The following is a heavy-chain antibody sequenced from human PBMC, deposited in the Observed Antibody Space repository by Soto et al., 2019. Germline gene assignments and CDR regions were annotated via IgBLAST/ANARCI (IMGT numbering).Heavy chain of an antibody. Sequence: ASVKVSCKASGYTFTSYGISWVRQAPGQGLEWMGWISAYNGNTNYAQKLQGRVTMTTDTSTSTAYMELRSLRSDDTAVYYCARVFRENMIVVVMGTQEYSGMDGWGQGTTVTVSS. V-gene: IGHV1-18*04. CDR2: ISAYNGNT. D-gene: IGHD3-22*01. CDR1: GYTFTSYG. J-gene: IGHJ6*02. CDR3: ARVFRENMIVVVMGTQEYSGMDG.